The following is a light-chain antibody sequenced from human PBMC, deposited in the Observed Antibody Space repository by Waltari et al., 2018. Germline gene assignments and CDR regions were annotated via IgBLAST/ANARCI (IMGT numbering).Light chain of an antibody. CDR1: QSISRP. V-gene: IGKV3-20*01. J-gene: IGKJ1*01. Sequence: EIILTHSPGTLPFSPGERATLSCRASQSISRPLAWYQQKPGQAPRLLIYDASTRATGIPDRFSGSGSGTDFSLTISRLEPEDSAVYFCQHYVRLPATFGQGTKVEIK. CDR3: QHYVRLPAT. CDR2: DAS.